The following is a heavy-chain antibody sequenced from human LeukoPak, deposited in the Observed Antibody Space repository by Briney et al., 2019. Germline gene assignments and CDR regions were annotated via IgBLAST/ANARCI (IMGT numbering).Heavy chain of an antibody. CDR1: GFTFSSYW. J-gene: IGHJ6*02. V-gene: IGHV3-7*01. CDR3: ARGNAMGV. Sequence: GGSLRLSCAASGFTFSSYWMTWVRQAPGKGLEWVANINQDGSERYYVDSVKGRYTISRDNAKNSLSLQMNSLRAEDTALYYCARGNAMGVWGQGTTVTASS. CDR2: INQDGSER.